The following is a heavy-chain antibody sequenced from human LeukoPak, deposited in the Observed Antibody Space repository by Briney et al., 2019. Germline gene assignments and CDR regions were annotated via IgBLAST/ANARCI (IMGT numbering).Heavy chain of an antibody. V-gene: IGHV4-59*01. CDR2: ISYSGSP. Sequence: PSETLSLTCSVSGGSISSDYWSWIRQPPGKGLQWIAFISYSGSPDYNPSLKSRVTISIDTSKNHFSLKLTSVTSADTAVYFCARGPYSYDSSGAFDIWGQGTMVTVSS. J-gene: IGHJ3*02. CDR1: GGSISSDY. CDR3: ARGPYSYDSSGAFDI. D-gene: IGHD3-22*01.